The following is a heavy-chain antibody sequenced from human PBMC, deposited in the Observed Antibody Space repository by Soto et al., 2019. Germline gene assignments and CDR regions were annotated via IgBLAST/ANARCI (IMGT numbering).Heavy chain of an antibody. CDR3: ARAFSDSFDI. CDR2: ISSSGSGI. J-gene: IGHJ3*02. Sequence: VGSLRLSCAASGFTFSDYYMTWIRQAPGEGLEWVSYISSSGSGIYYPDSMKGRFTISRDSAKKSMYLQMSSLRAEDTAVYYCARAFSDSFDIWGQGTMVTVSS. V-gene: IGHV3-11*01. D-gene: IGHD2-21*02. CDR1: GFTFSDYY.